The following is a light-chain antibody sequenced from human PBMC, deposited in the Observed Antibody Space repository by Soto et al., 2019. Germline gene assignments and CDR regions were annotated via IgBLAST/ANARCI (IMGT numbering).Light chain of an antibody. V-gene: IGLV2-8*01. Sequence: QSALTQPPSASGSPGQSVTISCTGTSSDVGAYNYVSWYQQHPGKAPKLLLYQVTKRPSGVPDRFSASKSGNTASLTVSGLQAEDEADYYCSSKAGNTFYVFGPGTNLTVL. CDR3: SSKAGNTFYV. CDR2: QVT. J-gene: IGLJ1*01. CDR1: SSDVGAYNY.